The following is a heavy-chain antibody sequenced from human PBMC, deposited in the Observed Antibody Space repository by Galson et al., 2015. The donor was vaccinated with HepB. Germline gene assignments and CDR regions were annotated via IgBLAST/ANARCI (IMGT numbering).Heavy chain of an antibody. CDR3: ARDIGYCSNGLCSLGVDF. Sequence: SLRLSCAASGFTFSNFAMHWVRQAPGKGLEWVAVISYDGADKNYADSVKGRFTISRDNSKNTLYLQMNSLRAEDTAVYYCARDIGYCSNGLCSLGVDFWGQGTLVTVSS. D-gene: IGHD2-8*01. CDR2: ISYDGADK. J-gene: IGHJ4*02. CDR1: GFTFSNFA. V-gene: IGHV3-30-3*01.